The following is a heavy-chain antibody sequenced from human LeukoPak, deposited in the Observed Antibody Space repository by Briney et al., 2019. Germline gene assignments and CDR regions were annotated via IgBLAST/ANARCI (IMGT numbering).Heavy chain of an antibody. J-gene: IGHJ4*02. CDR2: IIPIVGTA. CDR1: GGTFSSYA. Sequence: SVKVSCKASGGTFSSYAISWVRQAPGQGPELMGGIIPIVGTANYAQKFQGRVTITADETTSTAYMELSSLRSEDTAVYYCAHQQLGSSEFDYWGQGTLVTVSS. CDR3: AHQQLGSSEFDY. D-gene: IGHD6-13*01. V-gene: IGHV1-69*13.